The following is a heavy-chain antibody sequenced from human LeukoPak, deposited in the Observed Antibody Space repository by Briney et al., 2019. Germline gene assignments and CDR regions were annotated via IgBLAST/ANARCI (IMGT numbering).Heavy chain of an antibody. J-gene: IGHJ3*02. CDR3: ASRGGHLAFDI. CDR2: ISGSGDST. Sequence: VGSLRLSCAASGFTSSSYAMSWVRQAPGKGLEWVSAISGSGDSTHYADSVKGRFTLSRDNSKNTLFLQMDSLRAEDTAVYYCASRGGHLAFDIWGQGTMVTVSS. CDR1: GFTSSSYA. D-gene: IGHD2-15*01. V-gene: IGHV3-23*01.